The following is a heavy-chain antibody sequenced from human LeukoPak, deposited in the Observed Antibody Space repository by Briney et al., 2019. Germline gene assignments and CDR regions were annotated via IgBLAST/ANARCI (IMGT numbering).Heavy chain of an antibody. D-gene: IGHD3-10*02. Sequence: GGSLRLSCAASGFTFSSYWMSWVRQAPGKGLEWVANIKQDGSEKYYVDSVKGRFTISRDKAKNSLYLQMNSLRAEDTAVYYCARGTPFGYGRGYYFDYWGQGTLVTVPS. CDR3: ARGTPFGYGRGYYFDY. V-gene: IGHV3-7*01. CDR2: IKQDGSEK. CDR1: GFTFSSYW. J-gene: IGHJ4*02.